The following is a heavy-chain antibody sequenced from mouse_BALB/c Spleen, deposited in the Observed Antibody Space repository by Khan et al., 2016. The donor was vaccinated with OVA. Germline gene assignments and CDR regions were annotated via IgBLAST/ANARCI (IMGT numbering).Heavy chain of an antibody. CDR3: AMGGYSVFSY. Sequence: QVQLQQSGPELVKPGASLKVSCKAAGYTFTDYIIGWVRQSTRQGLEWIGDIFPGSDTPYYNEKFKDKATLTADKSSNTAYMQLSSLTSEDSAVRFCAMGGYSVFSYWGQGTLVTVS. D-gene: IGHD2-14*01. J-gene: IGHJ3*01. CDR2: IFPGSDTP. V-gene: IGHV1-77*01. CDR1: GYTFTDYI.